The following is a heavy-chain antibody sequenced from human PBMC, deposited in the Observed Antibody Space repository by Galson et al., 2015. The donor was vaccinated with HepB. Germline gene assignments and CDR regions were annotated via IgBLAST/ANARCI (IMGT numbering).Heavy chain of an antibody. D-gene: IGHD3-3*01. J-gene: IGHJ5*01. CDR3: ARDDNYDFWSGYVPWFDS. CDR2: ISYDGSNK. V-gene: IGHV3-30-3*01. Sequence: SLRLSCAASGFTFSSYAMHWVRQAPGKGLEWVAVISYDGSNKYYADSVKGRFTISRDNSKNTLYLQMNSLRAEDTAVYYCARDDNYDFWSGYVPWFDSWGQGTLVTVSS. CDR1: GFTFSSYA.